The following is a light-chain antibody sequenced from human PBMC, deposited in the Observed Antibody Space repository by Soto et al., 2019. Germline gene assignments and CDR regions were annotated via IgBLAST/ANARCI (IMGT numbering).Light chain of an antibody. CDR2: EVS. V-gene: IGLV2-14*01. J-gene: IGLJ2*01. Sequence: QSALTQPASVSGSPGQSITISCTGTSRDVGGYNYVSWYQQHPGKAPKLMIYEVSNRPSGVSNRFSGSKSGNTASLTISGLQAEDEADYYCSSYTSSSTLVVCGGGTKLTVL. CDR1: SRDVGGYNY. CDR3: SSYTSSSTLVV.